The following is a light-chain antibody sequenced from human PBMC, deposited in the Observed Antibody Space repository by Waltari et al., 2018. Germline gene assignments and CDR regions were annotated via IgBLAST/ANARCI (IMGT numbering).Light chain of an antibody. CDR3: LQDKNYPRT. CDR1: QAIGNE. CDR2: AAS. Sequence: AIQMTQSPSSLSAFVGDRVTITCRATQAIGNELAWYQQRPGEAPKVLIYAASRLQNGAPSRFSGSGSGTYFTLTISSLQPEDFATYYCLQDKNYPRTFGQGTKVKV. V-gene: IGKV1-6*02. J-gene: IGKJ1*01.